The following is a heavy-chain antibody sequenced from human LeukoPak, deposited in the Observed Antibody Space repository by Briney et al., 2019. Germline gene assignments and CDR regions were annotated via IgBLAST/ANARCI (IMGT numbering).Heavy chain of an antibody. CDR3: ARSPTYYYMDV. CDR1: GFTFSNYV. CDR2: ISYDGTNK. Sequence: GESLGLSCEASGFTFSNYVIHWVRQAPGKGLEWLAVISYDGTNKYYTDSVKGRFTISRDHSKTTVDLQMDSLGGADTAVYYCARSPTYYYMDVWGKGTTVTVSS. V-gene: IGHV3-30-3*01. J-gene: IGHJ6*03.